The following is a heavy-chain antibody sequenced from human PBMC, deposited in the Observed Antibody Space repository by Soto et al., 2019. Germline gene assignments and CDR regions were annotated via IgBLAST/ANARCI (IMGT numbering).Heavy chain of an antibody. V-gene: IGHV6-1*01. D-gene: IGHD6-19*01. CDR1: GDSVSSNSAA. CDR2: TYYRSKWYN. J-gene: IGHJ4*02. Sequence: SQXLSLTGAISGDSVSSNSAAWNWIRQSPSRGLEWLGRTYYRSKWYNDYAVSVKSRITINPDTSKNQFSLQLNSVNPEDTAVYYCARGIAVADYYFDYWGQGTLVTVSS. CDR3: ARGIAVADYYFDY.